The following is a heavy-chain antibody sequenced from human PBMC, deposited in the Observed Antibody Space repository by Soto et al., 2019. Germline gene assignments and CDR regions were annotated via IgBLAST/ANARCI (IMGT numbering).Heavy chain of an antibody. CDR3: ARDCPYYDILTGYSYYFDY. Sequence: SETLSLTCTVSGGPVSSGSYYWSWIRQPPGKGLEWIGYIYYSGSTNYNPSLKSRVTISVDTSKNQFSLKLSSVTAADMAVYYCARDCPYYDILTGYSYYFDYWGQGTLVTVSS. CDR2: IYYSGST. J-gene: IGHJ4*01. D-gene: IGHD3-9*01. V-gene: IGHV4-61*01. CDR1: GGPVSSGSYY.